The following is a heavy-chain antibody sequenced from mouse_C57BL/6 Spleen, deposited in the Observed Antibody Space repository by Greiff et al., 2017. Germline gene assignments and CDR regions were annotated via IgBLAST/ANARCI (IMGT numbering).Heavy chain of an antibody. D-gene: IGHD1-1*01. CDR2: IDPSDSYT. CDR1: GYTFTSYW. J-gene: IGHJ1*03. CDR3: ARRYYGSSWYFDV. Sequence: QVQLQQPGAELVMPGASVKLSCKASGYTFTSYWMHWVKQRPGQGLEWIGEIDPSDSYTNYNQKFKGKSTLTVDKSSSTAYMQLSSLTSEDSAVYYCARRYYGSSWYFDVWGTGTTVTVYS. V-gene: IGHV1-69*01.